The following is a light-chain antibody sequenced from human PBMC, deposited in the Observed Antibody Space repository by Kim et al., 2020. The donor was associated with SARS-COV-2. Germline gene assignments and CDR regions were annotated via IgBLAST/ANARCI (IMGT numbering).Light chain of an antibody. CDR3: QQYNDWPLT. CDR2: GVS. Sequence: VFRGERATLSGRASQTISNDLAWYQQKPGQAPRLLIYGVSTRATGIPATFSGSGSGTEFTLTISSLQSEDFALYYCQQYNDWPLTFGGGTKVDIK. V-gene: IGKV3-15*01. J-gene: IGKJ4*01. CDR1: QTISND.